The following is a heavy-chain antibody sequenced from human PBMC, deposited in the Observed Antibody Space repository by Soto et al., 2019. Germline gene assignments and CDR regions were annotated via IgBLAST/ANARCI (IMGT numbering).Heavy chain of an antibody. V-gene: IGHV4-39*01. CDR1: GGSIVTGSYY. CDR2: IYYSGNT. Sequence: SATLDLGCTVSGGSIVTGSYYWVWIRQPPGKGLEWLGHIYYSGNTYYPPSLKSRVTISVDTSKNQFSLRLSSVTAADTAVYYCARLPQEYNYYGMDVWGQGTTVTVSS. J-gene: IGHJ6*02. CDR3: ARLPQEYNYYGMDV. D-gene: IGHD1-1*01.